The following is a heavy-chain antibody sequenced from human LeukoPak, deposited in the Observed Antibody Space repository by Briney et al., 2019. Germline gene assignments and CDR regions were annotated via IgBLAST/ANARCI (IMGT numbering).Heavy chain of an antibody. J-gene: IGHJ4*02. CDR3: AHSQLGGYLDWLSFDY. V-gene: IGHV2-5*02. CDR2: IYWDDDK. Sequence: SGPTLVNPTQTLTLTCTFSGFSLSTSGVGVGWIRQPPGKALEWLALIYWDDDKRYSPSLKSRLTITKDTSKNQVVLTMTNMDPVDTATYYCAHSQLGGYLDWLSFDYWGQGTLVTVSS. D-gene: IGHD3-9*01. CDR1: GFSLSTSGVG.